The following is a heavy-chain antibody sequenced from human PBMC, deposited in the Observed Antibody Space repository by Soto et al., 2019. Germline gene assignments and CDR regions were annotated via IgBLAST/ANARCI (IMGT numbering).Heavy chain of an antibody. V-gene: IGHV1-18*01. Sequence: ASVKVSCKASGYTFTSYGISWVRQAPGQGLEWMGWISAYNGNTNYAQKLQGRVTMTTDTSTSTAYMELRSLRSDDTAVYYCARVSMVRGVILYFDYWGQGTLVTISS. D-gene: IGHD3-10*01. CDR3: ARVSMVRGVILYFDY. CDR1: GYTFTSYG. CDR2: ISAYNGNT. J-gene: IGHJ4*02.